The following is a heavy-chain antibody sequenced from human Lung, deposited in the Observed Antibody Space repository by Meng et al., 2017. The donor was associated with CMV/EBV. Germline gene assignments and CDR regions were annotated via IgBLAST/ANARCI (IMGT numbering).Heavy chain of an antibody. J-gene: IGHJ1*01. Sequence: QGQLRESGPALVKPSETLPITGAVSGDSITNHNWWAWVRQPPGKGLEWIGEIPHRGSSAYNPSLKSRVSMSIDKSKNQFSLKLTSVTAADTAVYHCLRRSGGSVWGQGTLVTVSS. V-gene: IGHV4-4*02. CDR3: LRRSGGSV. CDR1: GDSITNHNW. CDR2: IPHRGSS. D-gene: IGHD3-10*01.